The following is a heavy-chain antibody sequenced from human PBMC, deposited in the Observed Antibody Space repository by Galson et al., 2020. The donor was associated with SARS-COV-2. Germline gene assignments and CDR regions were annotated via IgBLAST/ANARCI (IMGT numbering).Heavy chain of an antibody. V-gene: IGHV3-33*01. CDR1: GFTFSSYG. CDR3: ARDWGGPLDFDY. J-gene: IGHJ4*02. D-gene: IGHD3-16*01. Sequence: GGSLRLSCAASGFTFSSYGMHWVRQAPGKGLEWVAVIWYDGSNKYYADSVKGRFTISRDNSKNTLYLQMNSLRAEDTAVYYCARDWGGPLDFDYWGQGTLVTVSS. CDR2: IWYDGSNK.